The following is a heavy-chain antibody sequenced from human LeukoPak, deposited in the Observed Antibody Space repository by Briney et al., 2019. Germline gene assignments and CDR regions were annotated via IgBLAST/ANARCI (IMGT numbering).Heavy chain of an antibody. D-gene: IGHD1-26*01. CDR1: GFTFSNYA. J-gene: IGHJ4*02. Sequence: GGSLRLSCVASGFTFSNYAMSWVRQAPGKGLEWVSVISDSGGSTFYADSVKGWFTVSRDNSKNTLFLQMNSLRAEDTAVYYCARGDRVGVTTGHFDYWGQGTLVTVSS. V-gene: IGHV3-23*01. CDR2: ISDSGGST. CDR3: ARGDRVGVTTGHFDY.